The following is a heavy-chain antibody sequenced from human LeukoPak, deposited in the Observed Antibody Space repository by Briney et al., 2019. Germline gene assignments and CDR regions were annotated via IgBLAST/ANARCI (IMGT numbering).Heavy chain of an antibody. Sequence: SETLSLTCTVSGGSISSSSYYWGWIRQPPGKGLEWIGSIYYSGSTYYNPSLKSRVTISVDTSKNQFSLKLSSVTAADTAVYYCASVGGSGSYPWGQGTLVTVSS. CDR3: ASVGGSGSYP. D-gene: IGHD3-10*01. J-gene: IGHJ5*02. CDR1: GGSISSSSYY. V-gene: IGHV4-39*07. CDR2: IYYSGST.